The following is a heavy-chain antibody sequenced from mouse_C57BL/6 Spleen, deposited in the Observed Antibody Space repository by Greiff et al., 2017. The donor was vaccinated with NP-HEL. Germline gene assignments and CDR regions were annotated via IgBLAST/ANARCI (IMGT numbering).Heavy chain of an antibody. CDR3: ARDALITTVVATRYFDV. V-gene: IGHV5-4*01. CDR1: GFTFSSYA. Sequence: EVKLMESGGGLVKPGGSLKLSCAASGFTFSSYAMSWVRQTPEKRLEWVATISDGGSYTYYPDNVKGRFTISRDNAKNNLYLQMSHLKSEDTAMYYCARDALITTVVATRYFDVWGTETTVTVSS. D-gene: IGHD1-1*01. CDR2: ISDGGSYT. J-gene: IGHJ1*03.